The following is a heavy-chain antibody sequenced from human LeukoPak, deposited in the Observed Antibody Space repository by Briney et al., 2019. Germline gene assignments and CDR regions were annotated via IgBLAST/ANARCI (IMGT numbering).Heavy chain of an antibody. CDR1: GFTFSAYE. J-gene: IGHJ4*02. D-gene: IGHD6-13*01. Sequence: GGSLRLSCAASGFTFSAYEMNWVRQAPGKGLEWISYITSSGSTIYYADSVKGRFTISRDNAENSLFLQMNSLRAEDTAVYYWARDLSSWYVLDYWGQGTLVTVSS. V-gene: IGHV3-48*03. CDR3: ARDLSSWYVLDY. CDR2: ITSSGSTI.